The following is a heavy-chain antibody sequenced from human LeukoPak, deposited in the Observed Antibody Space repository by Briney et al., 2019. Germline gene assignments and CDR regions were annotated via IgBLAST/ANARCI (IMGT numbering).Heavy chain of an antibody. Sequence: SETLSLTCAVSGYSISSGYYWGWIRQPPGKGLEWIGSIYHSGSTYYNPSLKSRVTTSVDASKNYFSLTLSSVTAADTAVYHCARHMTTDMLDAFDIWGQGTMVIISS. CDR2: IYHSGST. CDR3: ARHMTTDMLDAFDI. D-gene: IGHD3-10*02. CDR1: GYSISSGYY. V-gene: IGHV4-38-2*01. J-gene: IGHJ3*02.